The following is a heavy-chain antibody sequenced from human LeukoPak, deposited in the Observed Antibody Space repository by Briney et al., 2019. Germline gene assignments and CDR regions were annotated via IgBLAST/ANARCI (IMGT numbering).Heavy chain of an antibody. V-gene: IGHV3-23*01. CDR2: IRADAVTT. D-gene: IGHD5-24*01. J-gene: IGHJ4*02. CDR3: VKDDGWVQYAN. Sequence: GGSLRLSCATSGFILSHHGMNSVRQAPGKGLEWVSGIRADAVTTYYADSVKGRFIISRDNSKNTVYLQMNSLSAEDAAVYYCVKDDGWVQYANWGQGTLVTVSS. CDR1: GFILSHHG.